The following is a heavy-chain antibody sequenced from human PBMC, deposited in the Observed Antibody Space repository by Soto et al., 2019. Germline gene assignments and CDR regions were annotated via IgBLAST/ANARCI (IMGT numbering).Heavy chain of an antibody. CDR1: GGSISSYY. CDR3: ARDRHNNFFDP. D-gene: IGHD6-6*01. V-gene: IGHV4-59*12. CDR2: IYYSGST. J-gene: IGHJ5*02. Sequence: PSETLSLTCTVSGGSISSYYWSWIRQPPGKGLEWIGYIYYSGSTYYNPSLESRVAISLDTSRNQFSLTLHSVTAADTAIYYCARDRHNNFFDPWGQGTLVTVSS.